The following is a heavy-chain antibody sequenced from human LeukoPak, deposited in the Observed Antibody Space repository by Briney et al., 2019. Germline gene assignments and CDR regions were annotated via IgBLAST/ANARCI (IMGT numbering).Heavy chain of an antibody. CDR1: GITFSNAW. CDR2: IYRSSNGETT. CDR3: TRYNYGSYYGSYYFDH. Sequence: GGSLRLSCAASGITFSNAWMTWVRQAPGKGLEWVGRIYRSSNGETTDYGAPVKGRFTMSRDDSKNTLYLQMNSLKTEDTGMYYCTRYNYGSYYGSYYFDHWGQGTLVTVSS. J-gene: IGHJ4*02. V-gene: IGHV3-15*01. D-gene: IGHD5-18*01.